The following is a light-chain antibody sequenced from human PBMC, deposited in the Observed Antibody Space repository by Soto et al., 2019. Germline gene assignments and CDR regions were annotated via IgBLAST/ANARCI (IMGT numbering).Light chain of an antibody. CDR3: MKGTHWPPYT. CDR2: KVS. J-gene: IGKJ2*01. CDR1: QSLVDSDGNTY. Sequence: DVVMTQSPLSLPVTLGQPASISCRSSQSLVDSDGNTYLNWFQQRPGQSPRRLLYKVSNRDSGSADRFSGSASGPDFTLKIRRVDAEDVVVYYCMKGTHWPPYTFGPGTKLEIK. V-gene: IGKV2-30*01.